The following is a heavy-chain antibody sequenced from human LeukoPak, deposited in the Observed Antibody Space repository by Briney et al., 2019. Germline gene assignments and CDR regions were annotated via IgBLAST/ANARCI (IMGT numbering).Heavy chain of an antibody. D-gene: IGHD3-3*01. CDR1: GGSISSYY. CDR2: IYTSGST. V-gene: IGHV4-4*07. CDR3: ARDRSTYYDFWSGYSYYYYYMDV. Sequence: SETLSLTCTVSGGSISSYYWSWIRQPAGKGLEWIGLIYTSGSTNYNPSLKSRVTMSVDTSKNQFSLKLSSVTAADTAAYYCARDRSTYYDFWSGYSYYYYYMDVWGKGTTVTVS. J-gene: IGHJ6*03.